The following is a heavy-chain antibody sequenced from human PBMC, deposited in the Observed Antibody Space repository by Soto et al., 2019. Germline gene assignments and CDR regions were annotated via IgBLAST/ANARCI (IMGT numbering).Heavy chain of an antibody. CDR3: AKADVLLWFGELRD. D-gene: IGHD3-10*01. CDR1: GFTFSRYA. CDR2: ISGSGGST. V-gene: IGHV3-23*01. Sequence: GGSLRLSCAASGFTFSRYAMSWVRQAPGKGLEWVSAISGSGGSTYYADSVKGRFTISRDNSKNTLYLQMNSLRAEDTAVYYCAKADVLLWFGELRDWGQGTLVTVSS. J-gene: IGHJ4*02.